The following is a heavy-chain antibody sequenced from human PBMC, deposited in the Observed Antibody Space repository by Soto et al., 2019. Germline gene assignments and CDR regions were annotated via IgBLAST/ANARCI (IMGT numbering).Heavy chain of an antibody. D-gene: IGHD6-19*01. Sequence: PGGSLRLSCVASGFSLANFPMNWVRQTPGKGLEWISYISPRGDNIYYAESVKGRFTISRDNARNSLFLQMNSLRDEDAALYYCAKGSHRNIGWPDYFDSWGQGFPVTV. V-gene: IGHV3-48*02. CDR2: ISPRGDNI. J-gene: IGHJ4*02. CDR1: GFSLANFP. CDR3: AKGSHRNIGWPDYFDS.